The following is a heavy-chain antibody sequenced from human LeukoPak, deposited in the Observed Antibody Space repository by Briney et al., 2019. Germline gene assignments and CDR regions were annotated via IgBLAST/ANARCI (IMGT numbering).Heavy chain of an antibody. J-gene: IGHJ4*02. CDR2: INPSGGST. V-gene: IGHV1-46*01. CDR1: GYTFTSYD. D-gene: IGHD2-8*01. Sequence: ASVKVSCKASGYTFTSYDINWVRQAPGQGLEWMGIINPSGGSTSYAQKFQGRVTMTRDTSTSTVYMELSSLRSEDTAVYYCATSVLMVYASLDYWGQGTLVTVSS. CDR3: ATSVLMVYASLDY.